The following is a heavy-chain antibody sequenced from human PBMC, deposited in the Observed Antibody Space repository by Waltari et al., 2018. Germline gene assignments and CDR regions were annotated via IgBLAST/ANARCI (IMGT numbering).Heavy chain of an antibody. Sequence: EVQLVESGGGLVQPGGSLRLSCAASGFTFSSYAMSWVRQAPGKGLEWFSAISGSVGSTYYADSVKGRFTISRDNSKNTLYLQMNSLRAEDTAVYYCAKDRGDYYDSSGYSDAFDIWGQGTMVTVSS. CDR3: AKDRGDYYDSSGYSDAFDI. D-gene: IGHD3-22*01. J-gene: IGHJ3*02. CDR2: ISGSVGST. V-gene: IGHV3-23*04. CDR1: GFTFSSYA.